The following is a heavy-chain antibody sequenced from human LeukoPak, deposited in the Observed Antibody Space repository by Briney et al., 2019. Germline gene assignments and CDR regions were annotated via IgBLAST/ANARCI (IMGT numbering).Heavy chain of an antibody. J-gene: IGHJ4*02. Sequence: SGPTLVKPTQTLTLTCTFSGFSLSTSGVGVGWIRQPPGKALEWLVLIYWDDDKRYSPSLKSRLTITKDTSKNQVVLTMTNMDPVDTATYYCAHRLGPSWFGDRKNYFDYWGQGTLVTVSS. CDR1: GFSLSTSGVG. CDR2: IYWDDDK. D-gene: IGHD3-10*01. CDR3: AHRLGPSWFGDRKNYFDY. V-gene: IGHV2-5*02.